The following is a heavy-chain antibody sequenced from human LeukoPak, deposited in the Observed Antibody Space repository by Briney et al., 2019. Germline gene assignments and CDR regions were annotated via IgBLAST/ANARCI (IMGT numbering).Heavy chain of an antibody. V-gene: IGHV4-31*03. CDR2: IHYSGST. J-gene: IGHJ4*02. Sequence: KSSETLSLTCTVSGASVSSGSYYWSWIRQPPGKGLEWIGYIHYSGSTYYNPSLKSRVTISVDTSKNQFSLKLSSVTAADTAVYYCARAARFRGVIIYFDYWGQGTLVTVSS. CDR3: ARAARFRGVIIYFDY. D-gene: IGHD3-10*01. CDR1: GASVSSGSYY.